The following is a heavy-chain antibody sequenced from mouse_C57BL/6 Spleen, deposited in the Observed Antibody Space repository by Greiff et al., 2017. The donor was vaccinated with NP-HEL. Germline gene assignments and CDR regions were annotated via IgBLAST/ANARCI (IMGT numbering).Heavy chain of an antibody. D-gene: IGHD1-1*01. J-gene: IGHJ2*01. CDR2: IDPSASYT. CDR1: GYTFTSYW. V-gene: IGHV1-50*01. Sequence: QVQLQQPGAELVKPGASVKLSCKASGYTFTSYWMQWVKQRPGQGLEWIGEIDPSASYTNYNQKFKGKATLTVDTSSSTAYMQLSSLTSEDSAVYYCARGGYGSSSFDYWGQGTTLTVSS. CDR3: ARGGYGSSSFDY.